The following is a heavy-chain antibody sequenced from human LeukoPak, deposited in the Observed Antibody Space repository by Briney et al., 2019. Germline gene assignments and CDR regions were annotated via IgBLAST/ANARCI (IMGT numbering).Heavy chain of an antibody. V-gene: IGHV1-8*01. Sequence: ASVTVSCKASGYTFTSYDINWVRQATGQGLEWMGWMNPNSGNTGYAQKFQGRVTMTRNTSISTAYMELSSLRSEDTAVYYCARVRGYSYGAEYYFDYWGQGTLVTVSS. D-gene: IGHD5-18*01. CDR2: MNPNSGNT. CDR1: GYTFTSYD. CDR3: ARVRGYSYGAEYYFDY. J-gene: IGHJ4*02.